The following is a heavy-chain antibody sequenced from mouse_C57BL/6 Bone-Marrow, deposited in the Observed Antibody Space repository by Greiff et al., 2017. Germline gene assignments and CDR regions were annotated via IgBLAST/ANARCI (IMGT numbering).Heavy chain of an antibody. Sequence: VQLQQSGAELVRPGASVKLSCTASGFNIKDDYMHWVKQRPEQGLEWIGWIDPENGDTEYASKFQGKATISADTSSNKAYLQLSSLTSEVTAVDYSTAYTRYGYPYWYFDVWGTGTTVTVSS. V-gene: IGHV14-4*01. CDR3: TAYTRYGYPYWYFDV. CDR1: GFNIKDDY. D-gene: IGHD2-2*01. J-gene: IGHJ1*03. CDR2: IDPENGDT.